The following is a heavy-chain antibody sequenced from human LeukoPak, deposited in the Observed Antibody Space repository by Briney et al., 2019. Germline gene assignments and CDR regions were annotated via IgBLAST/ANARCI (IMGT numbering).Heavy chain of an antibody. CDR2: ISSSSSYI. CDR3: ARDFKNSGGEPMDV. V-gene: IGHV3-21*01. Sequence: PGGSLRLSCAASGFTFSTYSMNWDRQAPGKGLEWVSSISSSSSYIYYADSVKGRFTISRDNAKNSLYLQMNSLRAEDTAVYYCARDFKNSGGEPMDVWGQGTTVTVSS. CDR1: GFTFSTYS. J-gene: IGHJ6*02. D-gene: IGHD3-10*01.